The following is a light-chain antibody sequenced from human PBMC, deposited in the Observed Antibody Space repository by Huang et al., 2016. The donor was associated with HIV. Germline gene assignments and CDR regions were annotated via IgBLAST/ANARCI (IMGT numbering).Light chain of an antibody. CDR3: QQYDAFPCA. CDR1: QGASTY. V-gene: IGKV3-20*01. Sequence: ILTQSPGTLSLSPGERATLSCRASQGASTYLAWYQQKPGQAPRLLIYGASNRATGIPDRFSGSGSGTDFTLTISRLEPEDFAVYFCQQYDAFPCAFGQGTKLEI. J-gene: IGKJ2*02. CDR2: GAS.